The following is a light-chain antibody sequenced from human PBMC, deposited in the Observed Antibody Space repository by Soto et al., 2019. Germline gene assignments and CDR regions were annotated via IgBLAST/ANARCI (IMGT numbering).Light chain of an antibody. Sequence: EIEMTQSPGTLSLSPGERATLSCRSSQSVGSTNLAWYQQKPGQAPRLLIYDASTRATGIPARFSGSGSGTELTITISSLQSEDCEVYYCQQYNNWPWTFGQGTKVDIK. V-gene: IGKV3-15*01. CDR3: QQYNNWPWT. CDR2: DAS. J-gene: IGKJ1*01. CDR1: QSVGSTN.